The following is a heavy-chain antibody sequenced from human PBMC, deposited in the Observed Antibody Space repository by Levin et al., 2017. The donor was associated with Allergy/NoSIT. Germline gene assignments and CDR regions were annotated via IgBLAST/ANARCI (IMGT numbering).Heavy chain of an antibody. V-gene: IGHV3-7*01. CDR2: INLDGSEK. D-gene: IGHD3-16*01. J-gene: IGHJ4*02. CDR1: GFTFSNYW. Sequence: GGSLRLSCEASGFTFSNYWMSWVRQAPGKGLEWVANINLDGSEKSYVDSVKGRFTIYRDNAKKSVYLQMNSLRVEDTAIYYCARVGHSYAYGDYWGQGILVTVSS. CDR3: ARVGHSYAYGDY.